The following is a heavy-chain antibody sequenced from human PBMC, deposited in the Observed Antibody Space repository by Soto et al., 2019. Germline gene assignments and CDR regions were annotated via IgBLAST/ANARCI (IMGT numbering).Heavy chain of an antibody. D-gene: IGHD3-9*01. CDR2: SYSTGGT. V-gene: IGHV4-39*01. J-gene: IGHJ6*02. Sequence: SETLSLTCTVSGGSISSTPYYWGWIRQPPGKGLEWIGNSYSTGGTTYNPSLKSRVSISVDTSKNQFSLKLSSVTAADTAVYYCARHVLRYFDWLLEDYYYGMDVWGQGTTVTVSS. CDR3: ARHVLRYFDWLLEDYYYGMDV. CDR1: GGSISSTPYY.